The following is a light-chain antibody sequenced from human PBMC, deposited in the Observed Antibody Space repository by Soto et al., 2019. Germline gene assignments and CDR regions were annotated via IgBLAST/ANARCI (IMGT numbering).Light chain of an antibody. Sequence: QSVLTQPPSVSGTPGQRVSISCSGSRSNIGINAVDWYHQLPGTAPKVLIYANKQRPSGVPDRVSGSKSGTSASLAINGLQSDEEAHYYCAAWDDSLNGLVFGGGTKLTVL. V-gene: IGLV1-44*01. CDR2: ANK. J-gene: IGLJ2*01. CDR3: AAWDDSLNGLV. CDR1: RSNIGINA.